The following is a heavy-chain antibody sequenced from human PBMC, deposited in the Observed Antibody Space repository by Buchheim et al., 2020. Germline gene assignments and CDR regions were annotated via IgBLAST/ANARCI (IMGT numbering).Heavy chain of an antibody. CDR3: ARTSSIATWGWYFDL. CDR2: IDWDDDK. D-gene: IGHD6-6*01. Sequence: QVTLRESGPALVKPTQTLTLTCTFSGFSLSTSGMCVSWIRQPPGKALEWLARIDWDDDKYYSTSLKTRLTNSKDTSKNQVVLTMTNMDPVDTATYYCARTSSIATWGWYFDLWGRGTL. V-gene: IGHV2-70*15. CDR1: GFSLSTSGMC. J-gene: IGHJ2*01.